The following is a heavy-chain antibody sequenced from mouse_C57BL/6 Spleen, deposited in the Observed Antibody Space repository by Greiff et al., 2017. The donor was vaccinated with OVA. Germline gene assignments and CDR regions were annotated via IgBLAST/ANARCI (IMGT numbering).Heavy chain of an antibody. D-gene: IGHD1-2*01. V-gene: IGHV1-69*01. CDR3: ARSGATAPIYYDY. CDR1: GYTFTSYW. CDR2: IDPSDSYT. Sequence: VQLQQPGAELVMPGASVKLSCKASGYTFTSYWMHWVKQRPGQGLEWIGEIDPSDSYTNYYQKFKGKSTLTVDNSSSTAYMQLSSLTSEDSAVYYCARSGATAPIYYDYWGQGTTLTVAS. J-gene: IGHJ2*01.